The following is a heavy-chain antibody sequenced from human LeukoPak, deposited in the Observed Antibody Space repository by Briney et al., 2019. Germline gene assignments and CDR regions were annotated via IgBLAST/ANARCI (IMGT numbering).Heavy chain of an antibody. V-gene: IGHV1-2*02. CDR3: ARMRGYSSSWSGWFDP. D-gene: IGHD6-13*01. Sequence: ASVKVSCKASGYTFTGYYMHWVRQAPGQGLEWMGWINPNSGGTNYAQKFQGRVTMTRDTSISTAYMELSRLRSDDTAVYYCARMRGYSSSWSGWFDPWGQGTLVTVSS. CDR2: INPNSGGT. J-gene: IGHJ5*02. CDR1: GYTFTGYY.